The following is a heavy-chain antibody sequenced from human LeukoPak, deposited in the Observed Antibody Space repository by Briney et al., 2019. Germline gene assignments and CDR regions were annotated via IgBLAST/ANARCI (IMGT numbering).Heavy chain of an antibody. V-gene: IGHV4-39*07. CDR2: IYYSGST. J-gene: IGHJ4*02. CDR1: GGSISSSSYY. CDR3: AKSGYNRFDY. D-gene: IGHD5-24*01. Sequence: SETLSLTCTVSGGSISSSSYYWGWIRQPPGKGLEWIGSIYYSGSTYYNPSLKSRVTISVDTSKNQFSLKLSSVTAADTAVYYCAKSGYNRFDYWGQGTLVTVSS.